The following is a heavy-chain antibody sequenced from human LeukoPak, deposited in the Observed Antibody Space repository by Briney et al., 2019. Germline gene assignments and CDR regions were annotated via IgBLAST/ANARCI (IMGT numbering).Heavy chain of an antibody. J-gene: IGHJ4*02. CDR1: GFTVSSNY. CDR2: IYSGGST. V-gene: IGHV3-53*05. D-gene: IGHD3-16*02. CDR3: GRIFNIWGTFRNT. Sequence: GGSLRLSCAASGFTVSSNYMSLVRQAPGKGLEWVSVIYSGGSTYYADSVKGRFTISRDNSKNTLYLQMNSLRAEDTAVYYCGRIFNIWGTFRNTWGQGTQVTVSS.